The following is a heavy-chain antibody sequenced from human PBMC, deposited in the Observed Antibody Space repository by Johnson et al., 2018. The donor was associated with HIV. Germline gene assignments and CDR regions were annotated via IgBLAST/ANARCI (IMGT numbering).Heavy chain of an antibody. CDR1: GFTFDDYA. CDR3: AKSPAKDHGGNSGAFAI. D-gene: IGHD4-23*01. Sequence: VQLVESGGGVVRPGGSLRLSCAASGFTFDDYAMSWVRQAPGKGLEWVSGINWNGGSTGYADSVKGRFTISRDNSKNTLYLQMNSLRAEDTAMYYCAKSPAKDHGGNSGAFAIWGQGTMVTVSS. J-gene: IGHJ3*02. V-gene: IGHV3-20*04. CDR2: INWNGGST.